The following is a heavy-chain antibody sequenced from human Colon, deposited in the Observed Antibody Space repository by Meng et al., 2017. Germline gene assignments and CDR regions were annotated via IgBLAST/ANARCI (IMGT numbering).Heavy chain of an antibody. CDR3: ARGRGGSTDH. J-gene: IGHJ4*02. V-gene: IGHV4-39*07. CDR1: GGSISSSSYY. CDR2: IYYSGST. D-gene: IGHD3-10*01. Sequence: SETLSLTCTVSGGSISSSSYYWGWIRQPPGKGLEWIGSIYYSGSTYYNPSLKSRVTIPVDTSKNQFSLKLSSVTAADTAVYYCARGRGGSTDHWGQGTLVTVSS.